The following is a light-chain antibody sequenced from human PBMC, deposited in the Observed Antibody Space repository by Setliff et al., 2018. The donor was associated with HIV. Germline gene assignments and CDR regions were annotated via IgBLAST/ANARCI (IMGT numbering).Light chain of an antibody. CDR2: EVS. V-gene: IGLV2-14*02. CDR1: SGDIGSYDL. CDR3: SSYTSTTRDV. Sequence: QSALTQPASVSGSPGQSITISCTGTSGDIGSYDLVSWFQQHPGKAPKAIIYEVSNRPSGVSNRFSGSKSGNTASLTISGLQAEDEADYYCSSYTSTTRDVFGTGTKVTVL. J-gene: IGLJ1*01.